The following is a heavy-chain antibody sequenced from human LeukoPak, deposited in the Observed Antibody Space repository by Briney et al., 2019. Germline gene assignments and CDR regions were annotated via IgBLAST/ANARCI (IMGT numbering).Heavy chain of an antibody. CDR1: GFTFRNYW. J-gene: IGHJ4*02. Sequence: GGSLGLSCAVSGFTFRNYWMHWVRQAPGKGLVWVSCISSDGSSTNYADSVKGRFSISRDNAKNTLYLHMNSLRVEDTAQYYCARPMISVMSLGADFWGQGSLVTVSS. V-gene: IGHV3-74*01. CDR2: ISSDGSST. D-gene: IGHD3/OR15-3a*01. CDR3: ARPMISVMSLGADF.